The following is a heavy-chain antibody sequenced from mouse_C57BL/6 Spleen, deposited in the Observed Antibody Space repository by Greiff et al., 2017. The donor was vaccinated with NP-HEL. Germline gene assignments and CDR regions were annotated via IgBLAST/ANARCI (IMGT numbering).Heavy chain of an antibody. CDR1: GFTFSSYA. D-gene: IGHD1-1*01. V-gene: IGHV5-4*01. Sequence: EVQGVESGGGLVKPGGSLKLSCAASGFTFSSYAMSWVRQTPEKRLEWVATISDGGSYTYYPDNVKGRFTISRDNAKNNLYLQMSHLKSEDTAMYYCARGAVERFDYWGQGTTLTVSS. CDR3: ARGAVERFDY. J-gene: IGHJ2*01. CDR2: ISDGGSYT.